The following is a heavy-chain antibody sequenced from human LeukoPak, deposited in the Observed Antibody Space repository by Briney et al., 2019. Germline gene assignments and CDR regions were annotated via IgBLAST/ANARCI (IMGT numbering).Heavy chain of an antibody. Sequence: GGSLRLSCVASGFNFDEYAMTWVRQAPGKGLEWISCIYRDSSVKHYADSVRGRFTVSRDNAKNSVYLQMNSLRAEDTAVYFCARYGSGSNYRDPFDSWGQGTLVTVSS. V-gene: IGHV3-48*01. CDR2: IYRDSSVK. CDR1: GFNFDEYA. D-gene: IGHD3-10*01. CDR3: ARYGSGSNYRDPFDS. J-gene: IGHJ4*02.